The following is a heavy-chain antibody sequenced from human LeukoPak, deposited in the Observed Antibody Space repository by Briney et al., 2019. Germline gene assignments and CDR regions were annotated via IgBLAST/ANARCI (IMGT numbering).Heavy chain of an antibody. Sequence: SETLSLTCTVSGGSISSGAYYWSWIRQPPGKGLEWIGYISHSGNTYYNPSLKSRVTISVDRSKNQFSLKLSSVTAADTAVYYCARGRDNSGWPYYFDFWGQGTLVTVSS. CDR3: ARGRDNSGWPYYFDF. CDR2: ISHSGNT. D-gene: IGHD6-19*01. CDR1: GGSISSGAYY. V-gene: IGHV4-30-2*01. J-gene: IGHJ4*02.